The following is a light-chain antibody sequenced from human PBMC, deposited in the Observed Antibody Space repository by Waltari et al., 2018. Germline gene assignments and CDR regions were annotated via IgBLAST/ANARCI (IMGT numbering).Light chain of an antibody. Sequence: QSVLTQPPSASGTPGQGVSISCSGSSPNIGYNIVQGYQQLPGTAPKLLIFNNNQRSAGVPDRFSGSKSGTSASLAISGLQSEDEAEYFCAAWDERLSGWVFGGGTKLTVL. CDR2: NNN. CDR1: SPNIGYNI. J-gene: IGLJ3*02. V-gene: IGLV1-44*01. CDR3: AAWDERLSGWV.